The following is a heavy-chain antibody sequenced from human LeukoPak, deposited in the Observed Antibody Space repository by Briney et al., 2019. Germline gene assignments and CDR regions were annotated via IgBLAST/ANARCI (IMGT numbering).Heavy chain of an antibody. D-gene: IGHD3-16*01. V-gene: IGHV3-30*02. J-gene: IGHJ4*02. Sequence: GGSLRLSCAASGFIFSTYGMYWVRQAPGKGLEWVAFIRHDGSIKNYADSVKGRSTISRDNSKNTLYLQMNSLRAEDTAVYYCAKDSLADIDYWGQGTLVTVPS. CDR3: AKDSLADIDY. CDR2: IRHDGSIK. CDR1: GFIFSTYG.